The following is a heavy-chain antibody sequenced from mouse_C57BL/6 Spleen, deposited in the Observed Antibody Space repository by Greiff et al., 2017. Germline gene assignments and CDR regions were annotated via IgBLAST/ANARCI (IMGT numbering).Heavy chain of an antibody. V-gene: IGHV1-69*01. J-gene: IGHJ2*01. Sequence: QVQLQQPGAELVMPGASVKLSCKASGYTFTSYWMHWVKQRPGQGLEWIGAIDPSASYTNYNQKFKGKYTLTVDKSSSTAYMQLSSLTSEDSAVYYCARNLGHYFDYWGQGTTLTVSS. CDR3: ARNLGHYFDY. CDR2: IDPSASYT. D-gene: IGHD4-1*01. CDR1: GYTFTSYW.